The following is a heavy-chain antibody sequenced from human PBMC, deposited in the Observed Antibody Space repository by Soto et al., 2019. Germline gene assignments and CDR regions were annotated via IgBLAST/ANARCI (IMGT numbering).Heavy chain of an antibody. CDR3: VYDRPQKTGTTCGS. D-gene: IGHD1-7*01. V-gene: IGHV3-30*18. Sequence: QVQLVESGGGVVQPGRSLRLSCAASGFTFDSYAMHWVRQAPGKGLEWVAVISSDGNNKYYADSVKGRFNIYRDNSNNILNHQMYILRDEDTAVYYCVYDRPQKTGTTCGSWGQGTLVTVSS. CDR1: GFTFDSYA. CDR2: ISSDGNNK. J-gene: IGHJ5*02.